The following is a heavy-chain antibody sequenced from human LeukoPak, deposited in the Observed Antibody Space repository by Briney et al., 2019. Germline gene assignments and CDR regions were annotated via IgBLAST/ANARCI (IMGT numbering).Heavy chain of an antibody. Sequence: GGSLRLSCAASGFTFRDSAMDWVRQAPGKGLEWVSLISHSGANTFYADSVKGRSTVSRDNSKNMMYLQMNSLRAEDTAVYYCAKDIEASIWGQGTLVTVSS. CDR1: GFTFRDSA. J-gene: IGHJ4*02. CDR3: AKDIEASI. CDR2: ISHSGANT. V-gene: IGHV3-23*01. D-gene: IGHD2-15*01.